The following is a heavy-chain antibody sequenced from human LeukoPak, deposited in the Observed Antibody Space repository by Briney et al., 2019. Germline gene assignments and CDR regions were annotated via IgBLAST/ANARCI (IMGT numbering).Heavy chain of an antibody. V-gene: IGHV3-23*01. Sequence: PGGSLRLSCAASGFTFSGYAMNWVRQAPGKGLEWVSAISVSGGTYYADSVKGRFTISRDNSKNTLYLQMNSLRAEDTAVYYCGKGDSGYYYDYWGQGTLVTVSS. D-gene: IGHD3-22*01. CDR3: GKGDSGYYYDY. CDR2: ISVSGGT. CDR1: GFTFSGYA. J-gene: IGHJ4*02.